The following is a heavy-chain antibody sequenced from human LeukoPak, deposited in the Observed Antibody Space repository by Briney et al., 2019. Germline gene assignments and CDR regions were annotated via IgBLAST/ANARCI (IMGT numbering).Heavy chain of an antibody. Sequence: GGSLRLSCEASGFRFSDYWMTWGRQAPGKGLEWGANIKEDGREKYYVDSVKGRFTLSKDNAKNSVYLQMNGLGAEDTAVYYCARGWGEKGYCRGGTCNNPQFDYWGQGILVTVSS. CDR1: GFRFSDYW. V-gene: IGHV3-7*01. CDR2: IKEDGREK. J-gene: IGHJ4*02. D-gene: IGHD2-15*01. CDR3: ARGWGEKGYCRGGTCNNPQFDY.